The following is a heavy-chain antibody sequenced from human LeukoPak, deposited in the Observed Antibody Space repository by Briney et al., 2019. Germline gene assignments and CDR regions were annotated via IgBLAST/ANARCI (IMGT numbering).Heavy chain of an antibody. Sequence: GASVTVSCKASGYTFTGYYMHWVRQAPGQGLEWMGWINPNSGGTNYAQKFQGRVTMTRDTSISTAYMELSRLRSDDTDGYYCARDXXXLWXGDEGYGAFDIWGQGTMVTVSS. CDR2: INPNSGGT. CDR1: GYTFTGYY. J-gene: IGHJ3*02. V-gene: IGHV1-2*02. CDR3: ARDXXXLWXGDEGYGAFDI. D-gene: IGHD3-10*01.